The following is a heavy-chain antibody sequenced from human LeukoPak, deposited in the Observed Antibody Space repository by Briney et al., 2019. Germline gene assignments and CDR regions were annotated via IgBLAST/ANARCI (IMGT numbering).Heavy chain of an antibody. Sequence: ASVKVSCKASGYTFTGYYMHWVRQAPGQGLEWMGWISAYNGNTNYAQKLQGRVTMTTDTSTSTAYMELRSLRSDDTAVYYCARDALPRYSSSWYPFDYWGQGTLVTVSS. CDR2: ISAYNGNT. CDR3: ARDALPRYSSSWYPFDY. D-gene: IGHD6-13*01. CDR1: GYTFTGYY. J-gene: IGHJ4*02. V-gene: IGHV1-18*04.